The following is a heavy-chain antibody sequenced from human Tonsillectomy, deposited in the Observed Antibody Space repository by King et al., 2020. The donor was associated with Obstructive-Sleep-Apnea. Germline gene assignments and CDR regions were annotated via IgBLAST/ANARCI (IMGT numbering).Heavy chain of an antibody. CDR2: LGTGRGSK. J-gene: IGHJ4*02. CDR3: ATVAVAGGLDY. D-gene: IGHD6-19*01. CDR1: GYTFSSYY. V-gene: IGHV1-46*01. Sequence: VQLVESGAEVKKSGASVRISCKASGYTFSSYYIHWVRQAPGQGLEWMGILGTGRGSKSHAQKFQGRVTLTSETSTSTGYMDLSSLRTEDTAVYYCATVAVAGGLDYWGQGTLVTVSS.